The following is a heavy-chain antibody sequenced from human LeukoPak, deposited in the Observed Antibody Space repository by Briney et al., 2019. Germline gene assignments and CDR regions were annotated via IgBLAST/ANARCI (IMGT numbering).Heavy chain of an antibody. V-gene: IGHV1-2*02. J-gene: IGHJ4*02. Sequence: ASVKVSCKASGYTFTGYYMHWVRQAPGQGLEWMGWINPNSGGTNYAQKFQGRVTMTRDTSISTAYMELSRLRPDDTAVYYCARTNTSYDYVWGSYRYTFDYWGQGTLVTVSS. D-gene: IGHD3-16*02. CDR1: GYTFTGYY. CDR3: ARTNTSYDYVWGSYRYTFDY. CDR2: INPNSGGT.